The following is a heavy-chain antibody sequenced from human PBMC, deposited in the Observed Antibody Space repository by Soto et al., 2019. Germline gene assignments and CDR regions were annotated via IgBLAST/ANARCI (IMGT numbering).Heavy chain of an antibody. Sequence: EVQLLESGGGLVQPGGSLRLSCAASGFTFSSYAMSWVRQALGKGLDWVSAISGSGGSTYYADSVKGRFTISRDNSKNTLYLQMNSLRAADTAVYYCAKSPHSYARSNWFDPWGQGTLVTVSS. D-gene: IGHD5-18*01. CDR3: AKSPHSYARSNWFDP. V-gene: IGHV3-23*01. J-gene: IGHJ5*02. CDR1: GFTFSSYA. CDR2: ISGSGGST.